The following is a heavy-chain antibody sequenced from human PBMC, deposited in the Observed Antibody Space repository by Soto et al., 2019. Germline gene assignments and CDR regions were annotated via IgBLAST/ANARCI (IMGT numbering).Heavy chain of an antibody. V-gene: IGHV3-66*01. J-gene: IGHJ5*02. Sequence: GGSLRLSCAASGFTVSSNYMSWFRQAPGKGLEWVSVIYSGGSTYYADSVKGRFTISRDNSKNTLYLQMNSLRAEDTAVYYCARDFSSSYHWFDPWGQGTLVTVSS. CDR2: IYSGGST. CDR1: GFTVSSNY. D-gene: IGHD6-6*01. CDR3: ARDFSSSYHWFDP.